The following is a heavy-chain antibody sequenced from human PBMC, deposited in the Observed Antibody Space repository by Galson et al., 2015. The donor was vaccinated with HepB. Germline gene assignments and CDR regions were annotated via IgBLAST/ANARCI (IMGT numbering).Heavy chain of an antibody. CDR2: INPSGGST. CDR3: ARDVLRFLEWLTPGYGMDV. V-gene: IGHV1-46*01. CDR1: GYTSTSYY. D-gene: IGHD3-3*01. Sequence: SVKVSCKASGYTSTSYYMHWVRQAPGQGLEWMGIINPSGGSTSYAQKFQGRVTMTRDTSTSTVYMELSSLRSEDTAVYYCARDVLRFLEWLTPGYGMDVWGQGTTVTVSS. J-gene: IGHJ6*02.